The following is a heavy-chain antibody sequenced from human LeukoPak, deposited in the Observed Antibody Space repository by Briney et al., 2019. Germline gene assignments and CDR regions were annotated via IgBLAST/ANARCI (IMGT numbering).Heavy chain of an antibody. V-gene: IGHV1-18*01. J-gene: IGHJ5*02. CDR3: AREPLTGFGVVIIGAWFDP. Sequence: ASVKVSCKASGYTFSSYGISWVRQAPGQGLEWRGWIGAYNGNTNYAQKFQGRVTMTTDTSASTAYMELRSLRSDDTAVYYCAREPLTGFGVVIIGAWFDPWGQGTLVTVSS. CDR2: IGAYNGNT. CDR1: GYTFSSYG. D-gene: IGHD3-3*01.